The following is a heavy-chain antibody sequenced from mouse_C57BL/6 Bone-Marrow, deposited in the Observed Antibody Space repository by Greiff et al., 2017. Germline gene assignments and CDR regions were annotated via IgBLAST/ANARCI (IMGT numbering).Heavy chain of an antibody. J-gene: IGHJ1*03. CDR1: GYTFTSYT. CDR3: ARITTVVGYFDV. CDR2: INPSSGYT. Sequence: VQLQQSGAELARPGASVKMSCKASGYTFTSYTMHWVKQRPGQGLEWIGYINPSSGYTKYNQKFKDKATLTADKSSSTAYTQLSSLTSEDSAVYYCARITTVVGYFDVWGTGTTVTVSS. V-gene: IGHV1-4*01. D-gene: IGHD1-1*01.